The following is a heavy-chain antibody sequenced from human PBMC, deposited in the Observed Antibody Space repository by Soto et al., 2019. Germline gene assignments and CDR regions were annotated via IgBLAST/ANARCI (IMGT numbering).Heavy chain of an antibody. Sequence: QLQLQESGPGLVKPSETLSLTCTVSGGSISSSSYYWGWIRQPPGKGLEWIGSIYYSGSTYYNPSLKSRVTISVDTSQTQFSLKLSSVTAADTAVYYCARHPYSSSWYWFDPWGQGTLVTVSS. CDR3: ARHPYSSSWYWFDP. CDR2: IYYSGST. D-gene: IGHD6-13*01. J-gene: IGHJ5*02. CDR1: GGSISSSSYY. V-gene: IGHV4-39*01.